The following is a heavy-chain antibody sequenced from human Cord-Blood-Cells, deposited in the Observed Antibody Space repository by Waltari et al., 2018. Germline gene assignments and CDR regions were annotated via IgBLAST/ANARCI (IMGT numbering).Heavy chain of an antibody. CDR1: GGTFRTYA. J-gene: IGHJ6*02. D-gene: IGHD3-10*01. CDR3: ARSPVKSHYGMDV. CDR2: IIPIFGTA. Sequence: QVQRVQSGAEVKKPGSSVKVSCQASGGTFRTYATSWVRQAPGQGLEWMGGIIPIFGTANYEQKFQGRVTITADESTSTAYMELSSLRSEDTAVYYCARSPVKSHYGMDVWGQGTTVTVSS. V-gene: IGHV1-69*01.